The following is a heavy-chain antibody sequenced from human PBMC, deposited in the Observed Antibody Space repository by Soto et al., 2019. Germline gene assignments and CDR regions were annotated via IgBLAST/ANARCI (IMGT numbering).Heavy chain of an antibody. D-gene: IGHD7-27*01. Sequence: GGSLRLSCAASGFIFSSFGMHWVRQAPGKGVEWVAHIWYDGSNTYYADSVKGRFTISRENSRNTLYLQMNSLRAEDTAVYHCVRDLLGSGGHFDYWGQGTPVTVSS. CDR1: GFIFSSFG. J-gene: IGHJ4*02. CDR3: VRDLLGSGGHFDY. V-gene: IGHV3-33*01. CDR2: IWYDGSNT.